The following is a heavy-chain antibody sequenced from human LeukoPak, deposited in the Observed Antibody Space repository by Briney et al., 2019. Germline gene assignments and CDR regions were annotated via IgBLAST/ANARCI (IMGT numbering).Heavy chain of an antibody. CDR3: ARGSGSSWFDY. J-gene: IGHJ4*02. V-gene: IGHV3-7*01. D-gene: IGHD6-13*01. CDR1: GFAFSSYW. Sequence: GGSLRLSCAASGFAFSSYWMSWVRQAPGKGLEWVANIKQDGSEKYYVDSVKGRFTISRDNAKNSLYLQMNSLRAEDTAVYYCARGSGSSWFDYWGQGTLVTVSS. CDR2: IKQDGSEK.